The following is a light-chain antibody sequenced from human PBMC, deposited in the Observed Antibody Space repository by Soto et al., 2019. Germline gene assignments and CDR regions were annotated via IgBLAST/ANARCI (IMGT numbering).Light chain of an antibody. V-gene: IGKV1-5*02. CDR2: HAS. Sequence: DIQMTQSPSTLSASLGDRVTIICRASQSISSWLAWYQQKPGKAPKLLIYHASNLQSGVPSRFSGSGSGTEFTLTISSLQPDDFATYYCQQYNSYSFGQGTKVDIK. J-gene: IGKJ1*01. CDR3: QQYNSYS. CDR1: QSISSW.